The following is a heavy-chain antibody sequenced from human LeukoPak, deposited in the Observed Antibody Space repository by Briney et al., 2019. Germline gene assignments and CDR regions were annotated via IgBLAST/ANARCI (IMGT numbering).Heavy chain of an antibody. V-gene: IGHV4-39*07. CDR3: ARVGDFWSGYYFQH. CDR2: IYYSGST. Sequence: PSETLSLTCTVSGGSISSSSYYWGWIRHPPGKGLEWIGSIYYSGSTYYNSSLKSRVTISVDTSKNQFSLKLSSVTAADTAVYYCARVGDFWSGYYFQHWGQGTLVTVSS. D-gene: IGHD3-3*01. CDR1: GGSISSSSYY. J-gene: IGHJ1*01.